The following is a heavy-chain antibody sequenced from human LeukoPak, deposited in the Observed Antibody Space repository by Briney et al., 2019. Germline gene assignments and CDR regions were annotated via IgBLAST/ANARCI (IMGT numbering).Heavy chain of an antibody. CDR2: IYYSGST. Sequence: PSLTLSLTCTVSGGSISSGGYYWSWIRQHPGKGLEWIGYIYYSGSTYYNPSLKSRVTISVDTSKNQFSLKLSSVTAADTAVYYCARGTWGYGDYFEAFDIWGQGTMVTVSS. CDR3: ARGTWGYGDYFEAFDI. J-gene: IGHJ3*02. D-gene: IGHD4-17*01. CDR1: GGSISSGGYY. V-gene: IGHV4-31*03.